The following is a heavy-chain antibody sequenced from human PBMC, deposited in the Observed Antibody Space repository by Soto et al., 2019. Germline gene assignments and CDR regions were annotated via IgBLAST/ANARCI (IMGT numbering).Heavy chain of an antibody. CDR2: ISAYNGNT. V-gene: IGHV1-18*01. Sequence: ASVKVSCKASGYTFTSYGIGWVRQAPGQGLEWMGWISAYNGNTNYAQKLQGRVTMTTDTSTSTAYMELRSLRSDDTAVYYCARLFGSYSSSWYGGGGYNWFDPWGQGTLVTVSS. CDR3: ARLFGSYSSSWYGGGGYNWFDP. D-gene: IGHD6-13*01. CDR1: GYTFTSYG. J-gene: IGHJ5*02.